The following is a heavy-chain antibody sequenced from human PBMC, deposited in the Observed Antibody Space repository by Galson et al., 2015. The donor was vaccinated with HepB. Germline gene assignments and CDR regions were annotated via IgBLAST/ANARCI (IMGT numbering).Heavy chain of an antibody. CDR2: ISYDGSNK. J-gene: IGHJ4*02. D-gene: IGHD6-13*01. V-gene: IGHV3-30-3*01. CDR1: GFTFSPYA. CDR3: AGVSSWHTETY. Sequence: SLRLSCAASGFTFSPYAMHWVRQAPGKGLEWVAIISYDGSNKYYADSVRGRFTISRDNSKNTLYLQINSLRAEDTAVYYCAGVSSWHTETYWGQGTLVTVSS.